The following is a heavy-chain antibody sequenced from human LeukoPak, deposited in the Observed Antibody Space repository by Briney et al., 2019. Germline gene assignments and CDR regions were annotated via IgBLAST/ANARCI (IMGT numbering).Heavy chain of an antibody. Sequence: GGSLRLSCAASGFTFSDYYMSWIRQAPGKGLEWVSYISSSGSTIYYADSVKGRFTISRDNPKNTLYLQMNSLRPEDTAIYYCAKDLTTVTSQGDYWGQGTLVTVSS. CDR2: ISSSGSTI. J-gene: IGHJ4*02. CDR1: GFTFSDYY. D-gene: IGHD4-17*01. CDR3: AKDLTTVTSQGDY. V-gene: IGHV3-11*04.